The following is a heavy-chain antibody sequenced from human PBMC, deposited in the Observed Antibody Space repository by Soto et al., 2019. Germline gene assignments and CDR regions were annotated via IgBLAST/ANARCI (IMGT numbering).Heavy chain of an antibody. V-gene: IGHV3-43D*04. Sequence: GGSLRLSCAASGFTFDDYAMHWVRQAPGKGLEWVSLISWDGGSTYYADSVKGRFTISRDNSKNSLYLQMNSLRAEDTALYYCAKDMSYYYDGSGPREYYYYGMDVWGQGTTVTVSS. J-gene: IGHJ6*02. CDR2: ISWDGGST. D-gene: IGHD3-22*01. CDR3: AKDMSYYYDGSGPREYYYYGMDV. CDR1: GFTFDDYA.